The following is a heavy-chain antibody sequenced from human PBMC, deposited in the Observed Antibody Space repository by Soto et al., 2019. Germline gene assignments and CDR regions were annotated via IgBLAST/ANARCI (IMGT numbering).Heavy chain of an antibody. V-gene: IGHV4-30-4*01. J-gene: IGHJ4*02. CDR3: ARARSGDYPTD. CDR1: GGSISSADDY. CDR2: VPYNGET. D-gene: IGHD4-17*01. Sequence: QVQLQESGPGLVKPSQTLSLTCTVSGGSISSADDYWSWIRQPPGKGLEWIGSVPYNGETYFNPSNESRITLSVDTSRNQSSLRVSSVTAADTAVYYCARARSGDYPTDWGQGTLVTVSS.